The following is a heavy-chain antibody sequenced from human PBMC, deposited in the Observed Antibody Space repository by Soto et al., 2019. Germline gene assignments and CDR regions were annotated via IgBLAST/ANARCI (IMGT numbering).Heavy chain of an antibody. D-gene: IGHD6-13*01. CDR2: TYYRSKWYN. V-gene: IGHV6-1*01. CDR1: GDSVSSNSAA. Sequence: PSQTLSLTCAISGDSVSSNSAAWNWIRQSPSRSLEWPGRTYYRSKWYNDYVVSVKSRITINPDTSKNQFSLQLNSVTPEDTAVYYCARVRAICSSWYRVDYYYGMDVWGQGTTVTVSS. J-gene: IGHJ6*02. CDR3: ARVRAICSSWYRVDYYYGMDV.